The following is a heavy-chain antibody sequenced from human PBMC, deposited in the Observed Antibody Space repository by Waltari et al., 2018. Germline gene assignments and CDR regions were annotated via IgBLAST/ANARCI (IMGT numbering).Heavy chain of an antibody. J-gene: IGHJ4*02. Sequence: EVQLVQSGAEVKKPGESLKISCQGSGYSFTRCCIRWVSKRPGKGREWMGIIYPGDSDTRYSPSFQGQVTISADKSISTAYLQWSSLKASDTAMYYCARQPIHYDSFGSLDYWGQGTLVTVSS. CDR2: IYPGDSDT. V-gene: IGHV5-51*01. CDR3: ARQPIHYDSFGSLDY. D-gene: IGHD3-3*01. CDR1: GYSFTRCC.